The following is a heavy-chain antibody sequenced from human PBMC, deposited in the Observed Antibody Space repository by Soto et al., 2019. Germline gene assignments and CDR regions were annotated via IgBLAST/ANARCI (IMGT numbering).Heavy chain of an antibody. CDR3: ARPPGYISDWYYFDL. J-gene: IGHJ4*02. V-gene: IGHV1-2*02. CDR2: ISPKSGGT. D-gene: IGHD3-9*01. Sequence: AASVEVSWKASGYSFIDYYMHWVRQAPGQGFEWMGRISPKSGGTNYAQKFEGRVTMTWDTSLNTAYMELSSLISEDTAVYYCARPPGYISDWYYFDLWGQGTLVTVSS. CDR1: GYSFIDYY.